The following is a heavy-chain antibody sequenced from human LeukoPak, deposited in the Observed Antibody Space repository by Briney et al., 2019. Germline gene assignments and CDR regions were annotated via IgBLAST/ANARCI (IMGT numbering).Heavy chain of an antibody. J-gene: IGHJ4*02. CDR3: AIVSMVRSFDY. CDR1: GGSFSGYY. CDR2: INHSGST. Sequence: PSETLSLICAVYGGSFSGYYWSWIRQPPGKGLEWIGEINHSGSTNYNPSLKSRVTISVDTSKNQFSLKLSSVTAADTAVYYCAIVSMVRSFDYWGQGTLVTVSS. V-gene: IGHV4-34*01. D-gene: IGHD3-10*01.